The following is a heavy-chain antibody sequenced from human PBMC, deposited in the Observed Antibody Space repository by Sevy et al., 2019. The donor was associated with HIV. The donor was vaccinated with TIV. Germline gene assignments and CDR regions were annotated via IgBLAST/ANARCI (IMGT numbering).Heavy chain of an antibody. CDR1: GGFITSLY. CDR3: AGENAWGRGYS. J-gene: IGHJ4*02. CDR2: IYYNGHI. D-gene: IGHD1-26*01. V-gene: IGHV4-59*08. Sequence: SETLSLTCTVSGGFITSLYWNWIRQPSGKGLEWIANIYYNGHINYNPSLKSRVTLSLDTSKNQFSLRLSSVTAADTAMYYCAGENAWGRGYSWGQGTLVTVSS.